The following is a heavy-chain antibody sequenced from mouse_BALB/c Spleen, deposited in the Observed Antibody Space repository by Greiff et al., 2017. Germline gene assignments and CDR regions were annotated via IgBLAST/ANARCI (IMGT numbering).Heavy chain of an antibody. CDR3: ARSQLGRGYFDY. J-gene: IGHJ2*01. CDR2: ISYSGST. V-gene: IGHV3-8*02. CDR1: GDSITSGY. Sequence: EVQLLESGPSLVKPSQTLSLTCSVTGDSITSGYWNWIRKFPGNKLEYMGYISYSGSTYYNPSLKSRISITRDTSKNQYYLQLNSVTTEDTATYYCARSQLGRGYFDYWGQGTTLTVSS. D-gene: IGHD4-1*02.